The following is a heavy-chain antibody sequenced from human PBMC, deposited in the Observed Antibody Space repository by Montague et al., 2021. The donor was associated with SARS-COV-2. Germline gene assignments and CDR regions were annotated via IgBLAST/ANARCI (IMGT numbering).Heavy chain of an antibody. V-gene: IGHV4-61*01. CDR1: GGSVISDTYF. CDR3: ARAANILSGFYNHPFEY. J-gene: IGHJ4*02. CDR2: IYDSDTT. Sequence: SETLSLTCTVSGGSVISDTYFWSWIWQPPGKGLEWIAYIYDSDTTNTNPSFWSRVSMSSDRSKNPFSLKLTSVTPADTAVYYCARAANILSGFYNHPFEYWGQGTLVTVSS. D-gene: IGHD3-9*01.